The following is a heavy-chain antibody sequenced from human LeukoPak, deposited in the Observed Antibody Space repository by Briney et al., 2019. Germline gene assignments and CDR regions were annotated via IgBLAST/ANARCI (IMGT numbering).Heavy chain of an antibody. J-gene: IGHJ4*02. CDR2: IRNDGSII. CDR3: ARDTPLCYFDY. Sequence: GGSLRLSCAASGFAFSSYGMHWIRQAPGKGLEWVAFIRNDGSIIYNADSVKGRFTISRDNSKNTLYLQMNSLRADDTAVYYCARDTPLCYFDYWGQGTLVTVSS. CDR1: GFAFSSYG. D-gene: IGHD3-16*01. V-gene: IGHV3-30*02.